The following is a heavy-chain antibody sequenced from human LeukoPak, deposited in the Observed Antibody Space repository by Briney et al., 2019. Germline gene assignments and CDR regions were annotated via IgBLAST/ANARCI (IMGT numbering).Heavy chain of an antibody. J-gene: IGHJ4*02. V-gene: IGHV1-2*02. CDR3: ARDRPGLGYGDYGFDY. Sequence: ASVKVSCKASGYTFTGYYMHWVRQAPGQGLEWMGWINPNSGGTNYAQKFQGRVTMTRDTSISTAYMQLSRLRSDDTAVYYCARDRPGLGYGDYGFDYWGQGTLVTVSS. D-gene: IGHD4-17*01. CDR2: INPNSGGT. CDR1: GYTFTGYY.